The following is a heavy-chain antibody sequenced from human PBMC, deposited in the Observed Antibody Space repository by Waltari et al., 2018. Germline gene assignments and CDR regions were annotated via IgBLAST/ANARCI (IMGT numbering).Heavy chain of an antibody. CDR3: ARGSPHPVPFFEI. CDR2: SNHSGST. V-gene: IGHV4-34*01. Sequence: QVQLQQWGAGLLKPSETLSLTCAVYGGSFSGYYWSWIRQPPGKGLGWIGESNHSGSTNYSPSVKSRVTISVDTSKNQCSLKRSSATAADTAVYYCARGSPHPVPFFEIWGQGTMVTVSS. CDR1: GGSFSGYY. J-gene: IGHJ3*02.